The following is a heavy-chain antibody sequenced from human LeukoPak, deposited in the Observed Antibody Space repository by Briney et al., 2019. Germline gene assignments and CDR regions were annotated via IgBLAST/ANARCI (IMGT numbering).Heavy chain of an antibody. CDR3: ARDPGNYFDY. Sequence: SETLSLTCTVSGASITRYFWNWIRQPPGKGLEYIGYIYSSGSTNYNPSLKSRVTISLDTSKNQFSLKLNSVTATDTAVYFCARDPGNYFDYWGQGTLVTVSS. CDR2: IYSSGST. D-gene: IGHD3-10*01. V-gene: IGHV4-59*01. CDR1: GASITRYF. J-gene: IGHJ4*02.